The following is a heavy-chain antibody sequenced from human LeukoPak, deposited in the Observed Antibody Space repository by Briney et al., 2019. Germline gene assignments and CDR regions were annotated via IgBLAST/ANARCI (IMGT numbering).Heavy chain of an antibody. CDR1: GGSISSGGYS. CDR3: RVGSSGYVGWYFDL. Sequence: PSQTLSLTCAVSGGSISSGGYSWSWIRQPPGKGLEWIGSIYYSGSTYYNPSLKSRVTISVDTSKNQFSLKLSSVTAADTAVYYCRVGSSGYVGWYFDLWGRGTLVTVSS. J-gene: IGHJ2*01. CDR2: IYYSGST. V-gene: IGHV4-30-2*03. D-gene: IGHD3-22*01.